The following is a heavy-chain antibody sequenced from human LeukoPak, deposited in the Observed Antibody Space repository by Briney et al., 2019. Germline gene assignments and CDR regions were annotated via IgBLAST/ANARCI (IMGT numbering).Heavy chain of an antibody. Sequence: GGSLRLSCAASGFTFSDFEINWVRQAPGKGLEWVSGITWNGGSTGYTDSVKGRFTISRDNAKNSLYLQMNSLRAEDTAVYYCARDITMIVVPGSPYFDYWGQGTLVTVSS. V-gene: IGHV3-20*04. CDR2: ITWNGGST. CDR1: GFTFSDFE. D-gene: IGHD3-22*01. CDR3: ARDITMIVVPGSPYFDY. J-gene: IGHJ4*02.